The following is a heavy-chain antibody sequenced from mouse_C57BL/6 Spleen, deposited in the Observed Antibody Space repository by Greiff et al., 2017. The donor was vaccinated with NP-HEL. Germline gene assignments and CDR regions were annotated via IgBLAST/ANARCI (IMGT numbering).Heavy chain of an antibody. Sequence: VQLQQPGTELVKPGASVKLSCKASGYTFTSYWMHWVKQRPGQGLEWIGKINPSNGGTNYNEKFQSKATLTEDKSSSTAYMQLSSLTSEDPAVYCCAREGGGYYAMDYWGQGTSVTVSS. CDR1: GYTFTSYW. D-gene: IGHD1-1*02. V-gene: IGHV1-53*01. CDR3: AREGGGYYAMDY. CDR2: INPSNGGT. J-gene: IGHJ4*01.